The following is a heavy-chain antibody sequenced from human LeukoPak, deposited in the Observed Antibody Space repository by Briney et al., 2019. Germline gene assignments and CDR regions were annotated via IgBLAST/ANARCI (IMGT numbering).Heavy chain of an antibody. CDR1: GGSLSSSSYY. D-gene: IGHD2-2*01. Sequence: SETLSLTCTVSGGSLSSSSYYWGWVRQPPGRGLGWVGTIFYTVSTYSNPSPKSLVTISLYTSTNQFSLILSSVTAADTAVYYCARDKYHSSWQGSNFDDWGQGTLVTVSS. CDR3: ARDKYHSSWQGSNFDD. J-gene: IGHJ4*02. V-gene: IGHV4-39*07. CDR2: IFYTVST.